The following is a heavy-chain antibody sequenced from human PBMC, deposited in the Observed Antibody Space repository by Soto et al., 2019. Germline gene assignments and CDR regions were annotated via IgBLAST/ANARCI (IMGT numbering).Heavy chain of an antibody. V-gene: IGHV4-59*01. D-gene: IGHD6-13*01. Sequence: PSETLSLTCTVSGGSISSYYWSWIRQPPEKGLEWIGYIYYSGSTNYNPSLKSRVTISVDTSKNQFSLKLSSVTAADTAVYYCARAPARIAAAGDYYYYYMDVWGKGTTVTVSS. J-gene: IGHJ6*03. CDR2: IYYSGST. CDR1: GGSISSYY. CDR3: ARAPARIAAAGDYYYYYMDV.